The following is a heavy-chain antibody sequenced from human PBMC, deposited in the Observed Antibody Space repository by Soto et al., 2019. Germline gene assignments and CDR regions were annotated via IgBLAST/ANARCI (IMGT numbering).Heavy chain of an antibody. V-gene: IGHV4-59*08. CDR1: GGSISSYY. J-gene: IGHJ4*02. Sequence: SETLSLTCTVSGGSISSYYWTWIRQPPGKGLEWIGFMYNSGSTHYNPSLKSRVTISLDTSKNQFSLNLRSVTAADTAVYYCASMGYHYGSGSYPLDYWAREPWSPSPQ. CDR3: ASMGYHYGSGSYPLDY. CDR2: MYNSGST. D-gene: IGHD3-10*01.